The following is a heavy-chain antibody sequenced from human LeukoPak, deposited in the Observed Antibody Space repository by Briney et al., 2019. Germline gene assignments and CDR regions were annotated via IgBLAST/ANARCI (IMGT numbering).Heavy chain of an antibody. D-gene: IGHD3-16*02. CDR2: ISYDGSNK. J-gene: IGHJ4*02. V-gene: IGHV3-30*04. CDR3: ARGDPSPGNDYVWGSYPD. Sequence: GGSLRLSCAASGFTFSSSAMSWVRQAPGKGLEWVAVISYDGSNKYYADSVKGRFTISRDNSKNTLYLQMNSLRAEDTAVYYCARGDPSPGNDYVWGSYPDWGQGTLVTVSS. CDR1: GFTFSSSA.